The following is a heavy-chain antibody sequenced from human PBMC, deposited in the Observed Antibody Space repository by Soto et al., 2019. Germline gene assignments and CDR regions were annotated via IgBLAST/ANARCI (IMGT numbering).Heavy chain of an antibody. CDR2: IYWDDDK. J-gene: IGHJ3*02. CDR3: AHRRITMRAFDI. Sequence: QITLKESGPTLVKPTQTLTLTCTFSGFSLSTSGVGVGWIRQPPGKALEWLALIYWDDDKRYSPFLKSRLTITKDTSKNQVVLTMTNIDPVDTATYYCAHRRITMRAFDIWGQGTMVTVSS. V-gene: IGHV2-5*02. CDR1: GFSLSTSGVG. D-gene: IGHD3-10*01.